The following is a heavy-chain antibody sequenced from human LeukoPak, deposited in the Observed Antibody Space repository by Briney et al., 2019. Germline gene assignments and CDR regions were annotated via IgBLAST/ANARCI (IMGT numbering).Heavy chain of an antibody. J-gene: IGHJ4*02. CDR1: GGSISSYY. V-gene: IGHV4-4*07. CDR2: IYTSGST. Sequence: QASETLSLTCTVSGGSISSYYWSWIRQPAGKGLEWIGRIYTSGSTNYNPSLKSRVTMSVDTSKNQFSLKLSSVTAADTAVYYCARDATPYYDFWSGYRYFDYWGQGTLVTVSS. CDR3: ARDATPYYDFWSGYRYFDY. D-gene: IGHD3-3*01.